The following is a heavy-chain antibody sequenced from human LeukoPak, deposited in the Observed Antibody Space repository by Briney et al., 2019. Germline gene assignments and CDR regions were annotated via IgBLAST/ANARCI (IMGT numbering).Heavy chain of an antibody. CDR3: ATNDFYDCSNFAGY. J-gene: IGHJ4*02. V-gene: IGHV3-15*01. D-gene: IGHD3-22*01. Sequence: GGSLRLSCAASGFTPSNARVRRVRQAPGKGLEWVGRIKSKTDGGTTDYAAPVKGRFTISRDDSKNTLYLQKNSLRADDTAVYYCATNDFYDCSNFAGYWGQGTLVTVSS. CDR1: GFTPSNAR. CDR2: IKSKTDGGTT.